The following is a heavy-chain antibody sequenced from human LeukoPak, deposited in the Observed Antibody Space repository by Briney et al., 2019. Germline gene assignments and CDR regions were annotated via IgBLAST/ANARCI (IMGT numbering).Heavy chain of an antibody. D-gene: IGHD1-26*01. CDR1: GFTFSSYW. J-gene: IGHJ4*02. CDR3: ARRAHWELPCFDY. CDR2: IKQDGSEK. V-gene: IGHV3-7*01. Sequence: GGSLRLSCAASGFTFSSYWLSCVRQAPGKGLEWVANIKQDGSEKYYVDSVKGRFTISRDNAKNSLYLQMNSLRAEDTAVYYCARRAHWELPCFDYWGQGTLVTVSS.